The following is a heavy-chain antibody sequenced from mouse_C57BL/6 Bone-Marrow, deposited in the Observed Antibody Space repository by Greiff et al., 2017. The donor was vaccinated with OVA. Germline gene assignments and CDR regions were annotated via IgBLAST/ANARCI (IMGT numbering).Heavy chain of an antibody. V-gene: IGHV14-4*01. CDR3: TSPYYGSSCDY. J-gene: IGHJ2*01. CDR2: IDPENGDT. CDR1: GFNIKDDY. D-gene: IGHD1-1*01. Sequence: VQLQQSGAELVRPGASVKLYCTASGFNIKDDYMHWVKQRPEQGLEWIGWIDPENGDTEYASKFQGKATITADTSSNTAYLQLSSLTSEDTAVYYCTSPYYGSSCDYWGQGTTLTVSS.